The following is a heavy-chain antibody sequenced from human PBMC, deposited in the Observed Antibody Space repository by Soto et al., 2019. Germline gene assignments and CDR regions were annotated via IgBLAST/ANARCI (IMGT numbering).Heavy chain of an antibody. V-gene: IGHV4-59*01. CDR3: ASPPDPLHTSSWYYFDY. CDR1: GGSISSYY. J-gene: IGHJ4*02. CDR2: IYYSGST. Sequence: QVQLQESGPGLVKPSETLSITCTVSGGSISSYYWSWIRQPPGKRLEWIGYIYYSGSTNYNPSLKSRVTISADTSKNQFSLKLSSVTAAETAVYDCASPPDPLHTSSWYYFDYWGQRSLVTVS. D-gene: IGHD6-13*01.